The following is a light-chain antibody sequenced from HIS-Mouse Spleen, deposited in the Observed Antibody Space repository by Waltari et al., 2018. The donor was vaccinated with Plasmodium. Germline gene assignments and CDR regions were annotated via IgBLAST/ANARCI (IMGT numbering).Light chain of an antibody. J-gene: IGLJ2*01. CDR3: QAWDSSTAVV. Sequence: SYELTQPPSVSVSPGQTASITCSGDKLGDKYACWYQQKPGQSPGLVIYQDSKRTSGIPERFSGSNSGNTATLTISGTQAMDEADYYCQAWDSSTAVVFGGGTKLTVL. CDR2: QDS. CDR1: KLGDKY. V-gene: IGLV3-1*01.